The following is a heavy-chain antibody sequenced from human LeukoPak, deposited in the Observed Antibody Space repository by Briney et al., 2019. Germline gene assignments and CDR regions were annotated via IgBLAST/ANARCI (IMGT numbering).Heavy chain of an antibody. Sequence: GGSLRLSCAASGFTFDDYGMSWVRQAPGKGLEWVSGINWNGGSTGYADSVKGRFTISRDNAKNSLYLQMNSLRAEDTALYYRAGGYDSSGYYYHAFDIWGQGTMVTVSS. CDR1: GFTFDDYG. D-gene: IGHD3-22*01. CDR3: AGGYDSSGYYYHAFDI. CDR2: INWNGGST. J-gene: IGHJ3*02. V-gene: IGHV3-20*04.